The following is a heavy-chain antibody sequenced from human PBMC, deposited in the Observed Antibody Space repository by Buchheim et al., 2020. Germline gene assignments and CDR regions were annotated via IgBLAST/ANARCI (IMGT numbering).Heavy chain of an antibody. CDR3: ARLIFGVVTNFDY. V-gene: IGHV4-39*01. CDR2: IYYSGST. Sequence: QLQLQESGPGLVKPSETLSLTCTVSGGSISSSSYYWGWIRQPPGKGLEWIGSIYYSGSTYYHPSLKSRVTISVDTSKNQFSLKLSSVTAADTAVYYCARLIFGVVTNFDYWGQGTL. D-gene: IGHD3-3*01. CDR1: GGSISSSSYY. J-gene: IGHJ4*02.